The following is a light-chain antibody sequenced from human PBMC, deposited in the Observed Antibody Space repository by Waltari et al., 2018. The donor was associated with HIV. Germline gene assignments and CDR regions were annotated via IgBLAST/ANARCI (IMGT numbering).Light chain of an antibody. CDR2: EVS. J-gene: IGLJ3*02. Sequence: QSALTQPASVSGSPGQSITISCTGADFDIYGYNFVPWFQHHPCKAPKVIIYEVSNRPSGVSYRFSGSKSGNTASLTISGLQPEDEAEYFCISYISSSTPVFGGGTKLTVL. CDR1: DFDIYGYNF. CDR3: ISYISSSTPV. V-gene: IGLV2-14*01.